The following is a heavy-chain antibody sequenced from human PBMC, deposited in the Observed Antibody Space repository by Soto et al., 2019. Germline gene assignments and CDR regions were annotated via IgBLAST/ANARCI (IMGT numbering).Heavy chain of an antibody. D-gene: IGHD6-13*01. CDR3: ATSRTFDP. CDR1: VFTFSSYW. Sequence: GSLRLSCVVSVFTFSSYWMNWVRQAPGKGLEWVANIKQDGSEKYYVDSAKGRFTISRDNAKNSLYLQMNSLSAEDTAIYYCATSRTFDPWGQGTLVTVSS. V-gene: IGHV3-7*01. J-gene: IGHJ5*02. CDR2: IKQDGSEK.